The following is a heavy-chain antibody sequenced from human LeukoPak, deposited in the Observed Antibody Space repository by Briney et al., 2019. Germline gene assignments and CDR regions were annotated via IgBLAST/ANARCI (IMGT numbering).Heavy chain of an antibody. CDR3: AKEFKIVVVPAARFDP. CDR2: ISGSGGST. Sequence: GGSLRLSCAASGFTFSSYAMSWVRQAPGKGLEWVSAISGSGGSTYYADSVKGRFTISRDNSKNTLYLQMNSLRAEDTAVYYCAKEFKIVVVPAARFDPWGQGTLVTVSS. D-gene: IGHD2-2*01. J-gene: IGHJ5*02. V-gene: IGHV3-23*01. CDR1: GFTFSSYA.